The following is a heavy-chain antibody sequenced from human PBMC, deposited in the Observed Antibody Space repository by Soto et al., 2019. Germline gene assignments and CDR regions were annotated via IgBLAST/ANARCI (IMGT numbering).Heavy chain of an antibody. D-gene: IGHD6-13*01. CDR2: INHSGST. CDR1: GGSFSGYY. J-gene: IGHJ4*02. V-gene: IGHV4-34*01. Sequence: SETLSLTCAVYGGSFSGYYWSWIRQPPGKGLEWIGEINHSGSTNYNPSLKSRVTISVDTSKNQFSLKLSSVTAADTAVYYCARGRLGSSSWRPFDYWGQGTLGTVS. CDR3: ARGRLGSSSWRPFDY.